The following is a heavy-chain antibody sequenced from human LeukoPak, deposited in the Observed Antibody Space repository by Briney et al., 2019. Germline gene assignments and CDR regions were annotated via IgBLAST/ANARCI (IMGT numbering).Heavy chain of an antibody. D-gene: IGHD3-16*01. J-gene: IGHJ4*02. CDR2: IYYSGST. V-gene: IGHV4-59*01. CDR3: ARERGGSSFGGFDY. Sequence: SETLSLTCTVSGGSISSYYWSWIRQPPGKGLEWIGYIYYSGSTNYNPSLKSRVTISVDTSKNQFSLKLSSVTAADTAVYYCARERGGSSFGGFDYWGQGTLVTVSS. CDR1: GGSISSYY.